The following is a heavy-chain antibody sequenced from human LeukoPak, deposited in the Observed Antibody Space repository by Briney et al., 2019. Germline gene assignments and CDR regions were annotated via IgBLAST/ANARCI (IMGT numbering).Heavy chain of an antibody. D-gene: IGHD3-22*01. CDR1: GYTFSGYY. V-gene: IGHV1-2*02. Sequence: ASVKVSCKASGYTFSGYYMHWVRQAPGQGLEWMGWINPNSGGTNYAQKFQGRVTMTRDTSISTAYMELSRLRSDDTAVYYCAREDLYYYDSSGSEYFQHWGQGTLVTVSS. CDR2: INPNSGGT. J-gene: IGHJ1*01. CDR3: AREDLYYYDSSGSEYFQH.